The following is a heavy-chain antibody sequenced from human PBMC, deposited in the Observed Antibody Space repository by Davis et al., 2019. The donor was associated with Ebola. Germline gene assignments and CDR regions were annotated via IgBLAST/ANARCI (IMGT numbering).Heavy chain of an antibody. D-gene: IGHD3-22*01. J-gene: IGHJ4*02. CDR3: AKDYYDSTGRYFDY. CDR1: GFTFSSYG. CDR2: IRYDGSNK. Sequence: GESLKISCAASGFTFSSYGMHWVRQAPGKGLEWVAFIRYDGSNKYYADSVKGRFTISRDNSKNTLYLQMNSLRAEDTAVYYCAKDYYDSTGRYFDYWGQVTLVTVSS. V-gene: IGHV3-30*02.